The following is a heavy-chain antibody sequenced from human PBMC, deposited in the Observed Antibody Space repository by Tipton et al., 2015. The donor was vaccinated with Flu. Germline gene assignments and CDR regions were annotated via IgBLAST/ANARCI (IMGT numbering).Heavy chain of an antibody. V-gene: IGHV4-38-2*01. Sequence: TLSLTCSVSGYSIRSAYYWGWVRRPPGKGLEWIGTIYHRGTTYYNPSLKSRLTISVDTSKNQFSLNLSSVTATDTAVYYCPIFADGYNGPDNWGQGTLVIVAS. D-gene: IGHD5-24*01. J-gene: IGHJ4*02. CDR3: PIFADGYNGPDN. CDR1: GYSIRSAYY. CDR2: IYHRGTT.